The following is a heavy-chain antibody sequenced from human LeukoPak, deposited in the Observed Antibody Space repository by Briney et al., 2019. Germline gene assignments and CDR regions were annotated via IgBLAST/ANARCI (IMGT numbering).Heavy chain of an antibody. CDR3: TRTSYGGNSPDWFDP. Sequence: PGWSLRLSCAASGFSFNNYWMHWVRQAPGKGLVWVSRIHNDGSSTSYADSVKGRFTISRDNAKSTLYLQMNSLSAEDTAVYYCTRTSYGGNSPDWFDPWRQRTLVTVSS. V-gene: IGHV3-74*01. CDR1: GFSFNNYW. D-gene: IGHD4-23*01. J-gene: IGHJ5*02. CDR2: IHNDGSST.